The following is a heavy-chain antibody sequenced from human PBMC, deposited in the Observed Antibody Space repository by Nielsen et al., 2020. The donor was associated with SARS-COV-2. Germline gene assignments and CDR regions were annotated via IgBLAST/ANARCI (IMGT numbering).Heavy chain of an antibody. CDR2: IDPSDSYT. D-gene: IGHD3-3*01. CDR1: GYSFTSYW. CDR3: ARQITIFGVDHYGMDV. Sequence: GESLKISCQGSGYSFTSYWISWVRQMPGKGLEWMGRIDPSDSYTNYSPSFQGHVTISADKSISTAYLQWSSLKASDTAMYYCARQITIFGVDHYGMDVWGQGTTVTVSS. V-gene: IGHV5-10-1*01. J-gene: IGHJ6*02.